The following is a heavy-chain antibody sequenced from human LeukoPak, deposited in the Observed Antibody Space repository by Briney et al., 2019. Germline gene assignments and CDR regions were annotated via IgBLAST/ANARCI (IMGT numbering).Heavy chain of an antibody. J-gene: IGHJ3*02. D-gene: IGHD5-18*01. CDR3: ARGGEIQLWFNAFDI. V-gene: IGHV1-46*01. Sequence: ASVKVSCKASGYTFTSYYMHWVRQAPGQGLEWMGIINPSGGSTSYAQKFQGRVTMTRDMSTSTVSMELSSLRSEDTAVYYCARGGEIQLWFNAFDIWGQGTMVTVSS. CDR1: GYTFTSYY. CDR2: INPSGGST.